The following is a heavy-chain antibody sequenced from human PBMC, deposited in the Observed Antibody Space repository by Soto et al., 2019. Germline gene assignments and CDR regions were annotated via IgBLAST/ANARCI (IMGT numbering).Heavy chain of an antibody. D-gene: IGHD3-10*01. CDR1: GYTFTSYG. CDR2: ISAYNGNT. J-gene: IGHJ4*02. Sequence: QVQLVQSGAEVKKPGASVKVSCKASGYTFTSYGISWVRQAPGQGLEWMGWISAYNGNTNYAQKLQGRVTMTTDTSTSTTYMELRSLRSDDTAVYYCARDQETLWFGGHFDYWGQGTLVTVSS. CDR3: ARDQETLWFGGHFDY. V-gene: IGHV1-18*01.